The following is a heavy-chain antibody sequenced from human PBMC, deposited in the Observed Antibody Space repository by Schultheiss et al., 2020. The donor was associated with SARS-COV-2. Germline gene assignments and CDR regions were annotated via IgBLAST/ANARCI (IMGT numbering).Heavy chain of an antibody. CDR1: GFTFSSYW. V-gene: IGHV3-7*01. CDR2: IKQDGSEK. Sequence: GGSLRLSCAASGFTFSSYWMSWVRQAPGKGLEWVANIKQDGSEKYYVDSVKGRFTISRDNAKNSLYLQMNSLRAEDTAVYYCANLYEKGYFDYWGQGTLVTVSS. J-gene: IGHJ4*02. CDR3: ANLYEKGYFDY. D-gene: IGHD5/OR15-5a*01.